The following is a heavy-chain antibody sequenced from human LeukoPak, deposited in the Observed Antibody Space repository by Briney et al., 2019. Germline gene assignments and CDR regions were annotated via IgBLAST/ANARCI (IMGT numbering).Heavy chain of an antibody. D-gene: IGHD3-10*01. J-gene: IGHJ4*02. CDR1: GFTFSGFA. V-gene: IGHV3-23*01. CDR2: ISGSGGTT. CDR3: AKEYYGSGGFFDY. Sequence: PGGSLRLSCAASGFTFSGFAMSWVRQAPGKGLEWVSAISGSGGTTYYADSVKGRFTISRDNSKNTLYLQMNSLRSEDTTVYYCAKEYYGSGGFFDYWGQGTLVTVSS.